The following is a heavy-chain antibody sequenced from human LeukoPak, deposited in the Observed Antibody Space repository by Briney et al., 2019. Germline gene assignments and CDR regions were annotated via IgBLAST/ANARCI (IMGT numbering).Heavy chain of an antibody. Sequence: ASVKVTCKASGYTFTSYDINWVRQATGQGLEWMGWMNPNSGNTGYAQKFQGRVTITRNTSISTAYMELSSLRSEDTAVYCCARGQLNPTGSFSRRSYAFDIWGQGTMVTVSS. CDR3: ARGQLNPTGSFSRRSYAFDI. V-gene: IGHV1-8*03. CDR1: GYTFTSYD. J-gene: IGHJ3*02. CDR2: MNPNSGNT. D-gene: IGHD5-24*01.